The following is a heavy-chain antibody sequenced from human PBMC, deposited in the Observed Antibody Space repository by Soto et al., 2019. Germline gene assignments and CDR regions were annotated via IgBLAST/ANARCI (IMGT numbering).Heavy chain of an antibody. D-gene: IGHD2-8*01. V-gene: IGHV3-74*01. Sequence: GSLRLSCAASGFTFSSYWMHWVRQAPGKGLVWVSRINSDGSSTSYADSVKSRFTISRDNAKNTLYLQMNSLRAEDTAVYYCARDPTLDCTNGVCYTNWFDPWGQGTLVTVSS. J-gene: IGHJ5*02. CDR3: ARDPTLDCTNGVCYTNWFDP. CDR1: GFTFSSYW. CDR2: INSDGSST.